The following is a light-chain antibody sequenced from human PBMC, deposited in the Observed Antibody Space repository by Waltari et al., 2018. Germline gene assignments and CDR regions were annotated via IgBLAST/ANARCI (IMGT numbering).Light chain of an antibody. CDR3: QQSSSTPQST. Sequence: DIQMTQSPSSLSASLVDRVTITCRATQTIARYLNWYQHKPGKAPKLLIYAASSLLSGVPSRSSGSGSATDFTFTISSLQPEDFATYYCQQSSSTPQSTFGQGKRLEIK. J-gene: IGKJ5*01. CDR2: AAS. CDR1: QTIARY. V-gene: IGKV1-39*01.